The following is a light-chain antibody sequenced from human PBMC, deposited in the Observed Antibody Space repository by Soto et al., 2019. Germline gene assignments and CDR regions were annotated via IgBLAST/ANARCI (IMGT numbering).Light chain of an antibody. V-gene: IGKV3-11*01. CDR1: QSVSSY. Sequence: EIVLTQSPATLSLSPGERATLSCRASQSVSSYLAWYQQKPGQAPRLLIYDASNRATGIPARFSGSGSGTDFTLTISSLEPEDFEVYYCQQRSNWPRTFGHGTKLEIK. J-gene: IGKJ2*01. CDR3: QQRSNWPRT. CDR2: DAS.